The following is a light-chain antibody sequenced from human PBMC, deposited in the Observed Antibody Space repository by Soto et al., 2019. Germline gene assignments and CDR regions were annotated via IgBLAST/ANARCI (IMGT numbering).Light chain of an antibody. CDR2: WAS. Sequence: DIVMTQSPDPLAVSLGERATINCKSSQSVLYSSNNKNYLAWYQHKPGQPPKLLIYWASTRESGVPGRFSGSGSGTDFTLTITSLQAEDVAVYYCQQSYSTPWTFGQGTKVEIK. CDR3: QQSYSTPWT. J-gene: IGKJ1*01. V-gene: IGKV4-1*01. CDR1: QSVLYSSNNKNY.